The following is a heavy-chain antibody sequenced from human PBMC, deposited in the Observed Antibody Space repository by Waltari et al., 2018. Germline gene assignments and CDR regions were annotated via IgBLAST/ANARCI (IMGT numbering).Heavy chain of an antibody. V-gene: IGHV3-48*01. Sequence: EVQLVESGGGLVQPGGSLRLSCAASGFTFRSYSMHWVRQAPGKGLEWVSYISSSSSTIYYADSVKGRFTISRDNAKNSLYLQMNSLRAEDTAVYYCARESSSWYWLSWGQGTLVTVSS. CDR2: ISSSSSTI. J-gene: IGHJ4*02. CDR1: GFTFRSYS. CDR3: ARESSSWYWLS. D-gene: IGHD6-13*01.